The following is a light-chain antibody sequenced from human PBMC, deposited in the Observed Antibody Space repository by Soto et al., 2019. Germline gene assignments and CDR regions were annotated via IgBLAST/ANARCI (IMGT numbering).Light chain of an antibody. V-gene: IGLV2-14*01. CDR2: EVS. J-gene: IGLJ1*01. CDR3: SSYSISTAYL. Sequence: QSALTQPASVSGSPGRSITISCTGTSSDVGGYDYVSWYQLHPGKAPKLMVFEVSNRPSGVSYRFSGAKSGNTASLTISGLQAEDEAEYFCSSYSISTAYLFGTGTKVTVL. CDR1: SSDVGGYDY.